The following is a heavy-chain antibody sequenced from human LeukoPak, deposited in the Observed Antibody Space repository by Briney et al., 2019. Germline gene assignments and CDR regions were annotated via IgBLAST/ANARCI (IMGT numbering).Heavy chain of an antibody. Sequence: GGSLRLSCAASGFTFSRHWMHWVRQAPGKGLVWVSRSNSDGSSTNYADSVKGRFTISRDNAKNTLYLQMNSLRAEDTAVYYCASDTVDTAVGIDYWGQGTLVTVSS. CDR3: ASDTVDTAVGIDY. J-gene: IGHJ4*02. D-gene: IGHD5-18*01. V-gene: IGHV3-74*01. CDR2: SNSDGSST. CDR1: GFTFSRHW.